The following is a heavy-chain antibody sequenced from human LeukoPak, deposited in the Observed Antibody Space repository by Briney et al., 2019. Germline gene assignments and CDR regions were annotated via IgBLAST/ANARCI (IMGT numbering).Heavy chain of an antibody. V-gene: IGHV4-59*01. CDR1: GGSISSYY. J-gene: IGHJ5*02. D-gene: IGHD3-10*01. CDR3: ARVQNGSGSYYNLNWFDP. Sequence: SETLSLTCTVSGGSISSYYWSWIRQPPGKGLEWIGYIYYSGSTNYNPSLKSRVTISVDTSENQFSLKLSSVTAADTAVYYCARVQNGSGSYYNLNWFDPWGQGTLVTVSS. CDR2: IYYSGST.